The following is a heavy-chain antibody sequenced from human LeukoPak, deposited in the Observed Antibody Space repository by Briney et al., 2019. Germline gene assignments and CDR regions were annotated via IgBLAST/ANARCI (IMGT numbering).Heavy chain of an antibody. CDR2: ISYDGSNK. J-gene: IGHJ3*02. CDR3: ARANYDLAFDI. Sequence: GGSLRLSCAASGFTFNSYAMSWVRQAPGKGLEWVAVISYDGSNKYYADSVKGRFTISKDNAKNSLYLQMNSLRAEDTAVYYCARANYDLAFDIWGQGTMVTVSS. CDR1: GFTFNSYA. V-gene: IGHV3-30*03. D-gene: IGHD3-22*01.